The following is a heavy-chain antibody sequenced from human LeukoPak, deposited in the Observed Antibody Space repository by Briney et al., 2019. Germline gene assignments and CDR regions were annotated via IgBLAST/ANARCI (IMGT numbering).Heavy chain of an antibody. V-gene: IGHV3-30*18. CDR2: FSSDGRST. CDR1: GFTFSTFN. Sequence: GGSLRLSCAVSGFTFSTFNMHWIRQAPGKGLEWVAVFSSDGRSTFYAENVQGRFTLSRDNSKNTLSLQMNSLRAEDTAVYYCAKSYYYLSGSFDYWGQGTLVTVSS. J-gene: IGHJ4*02. D-gene: IGHD3-10*01. CDR3: AKSYYYLSGSFDY.